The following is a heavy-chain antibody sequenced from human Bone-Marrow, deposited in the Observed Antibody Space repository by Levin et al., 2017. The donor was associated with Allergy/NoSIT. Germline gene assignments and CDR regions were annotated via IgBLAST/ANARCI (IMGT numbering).Heavy chain of an antibody. J-gene: IGHJ5*02. Sequence: SETLSLTCTVSGVSITSGAYYWTWIRQRPGKGLEWIGYIYHSGSSYYNPSLQSRVAISVDPSQNQFSLALKSLTAADTAVYYCARSAGISVILNWFDPWGQGTLVTVSS. CDR2: IYHSGSS. CDR3: ARSAGISVILNWFDP. CDR1: GVSITSGAYY. D-gene: IGHD2-21*01. V-gene: IGHV4-31*03.